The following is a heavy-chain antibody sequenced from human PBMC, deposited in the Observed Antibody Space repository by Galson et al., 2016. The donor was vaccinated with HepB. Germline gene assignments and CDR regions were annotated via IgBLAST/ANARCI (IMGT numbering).Heavy chain of an antibody. J-gene: IGHJ2*01. CDR2: IRDDGSEH. Sequence: SLRLSCAASAFTFSTYWMNWVRQVPGKGLEWVAKIRDDGSEHYSADSVKGRFTISSDNAKNSLFLQMTSLGVEDTAVYFCARLPPLRVYWYLDLWGRGTVVTVS. V-gene: IGHV3-7*01. D-gene: IGHD3-10*01. CDR3: ARLPPLRVYWYLDL. CDR1: AFTFSTYW.